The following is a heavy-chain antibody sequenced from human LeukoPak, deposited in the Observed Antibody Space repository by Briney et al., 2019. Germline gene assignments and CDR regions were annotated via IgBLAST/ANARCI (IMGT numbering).Heavy chain of an antibody. J-gene: IGHJ6*03. CDR1: GFTFSTYA. D-gene: IGHD6-25*01. CDR2: ISGSGGST. V-gene: IGHV3-23*01. CDR3: AKDRTASYYYYYMDV. Sequence: PGGSLRLSCAASGFTFSTYAMSWVRQAPGKGLEWVSAISGSGGSTYYADSVKGRFTISRDNSKNTLYLQMNSLRAEDTAVYYCAKDRTASYYYYYMDVWGKGTTVTVPS.